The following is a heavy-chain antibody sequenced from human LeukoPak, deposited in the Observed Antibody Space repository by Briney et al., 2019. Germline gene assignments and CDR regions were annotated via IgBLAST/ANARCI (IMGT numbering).Heavy chain of an antibody. J-gene: IGHJ1*01. Sequence: SETLSLTCAVSGASISNDNWWSWVRQTPGKGLEWIEEIYHSGSTSYNPSLKNRVTISVDKSNNRFSLRLTSVTAADTAMYYCAANGWYCLDHWGQGALVTVSS. CDR2: IYHSGST. V-gene: IGHV4-4*02. CDR1: GASISNDNW. CDR3: AANGWYCLDH. D-gene: IGHD6-19*01.